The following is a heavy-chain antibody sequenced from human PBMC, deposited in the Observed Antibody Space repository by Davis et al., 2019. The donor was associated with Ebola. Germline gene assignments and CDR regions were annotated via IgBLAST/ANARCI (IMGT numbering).Heavy chain of an antibody. CDR2: IYPSGIT. CDR1: GASISSAGYS. Sequence: MPSETLSLTCAVSGASISSAGYSWSWIRQPPGKGLEWIGYIYPSGITYYRPSLKSRVTISVDKSKNQFSLKLSSVTAADTAIYYCVRGRTWGIPDYWGQGTLVTVSS. CDR3: VRGRTWGIPDY. V-gene: IGHV4-30-2*01. J-gene: IGHJ4*02. D-gene: IGHD7-27*01.